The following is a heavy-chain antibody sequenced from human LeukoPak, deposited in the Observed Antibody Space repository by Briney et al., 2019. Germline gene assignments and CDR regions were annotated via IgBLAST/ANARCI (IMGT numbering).Heavy chain of an antibody. J-gene: IGHJ4*02. CDR2: INTGNGNT. CDR3: ARNTETAIPLPYYFDY. Sequence: ASVKVSCKASGYTFTSYAMHWVRQAPGQRLECMGWINTGNGNTKYSQKFQGRVTITRDTSASTAYMDLSSLRSEDTAVYYCARNTETAIPLPYYFDYWGQGTLVTISS. D-gene: IGHD2-21*02. V-gene: IGHV1-3*04. CDR1: GYTFTSYA.